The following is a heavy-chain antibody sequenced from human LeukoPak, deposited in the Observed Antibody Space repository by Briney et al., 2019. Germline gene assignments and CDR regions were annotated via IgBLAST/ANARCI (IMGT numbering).Heavy chain of an antibody. D-gene: IGHD5-18*01. Sequence: GGSLRLSCAASGLTFSSYAMSWVRQAPGKGLEWVANMNQDGSEKNYVVSVKGRFTISRDNAKNSLSLQMNSLRAEDTAVYYCARDRGYSNFDYWGQGTLVTVSS. CDR2: MNQDGSEK. J-gene: IGHJ4*02. CDR3: ARDRGYSNFDY. CDR1: GLTFSSYA. V-gene: IGHV3-7*05.